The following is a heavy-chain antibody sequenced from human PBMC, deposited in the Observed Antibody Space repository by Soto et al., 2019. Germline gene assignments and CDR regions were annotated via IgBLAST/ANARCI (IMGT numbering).Heavy chain of an antibody. Sequence: GASVKVSCKASGGTFSSYAISWVRQAPGQGLEWMGGIIPIFGTANYAQKFQGRVTITADESTSTAYMELSSLRSEDTAVYYCARDDTGNIVLMVYAVGYNWFDPWGQGTRVTVSS. CDR2: IIPIFGTA. J-gene: IGHJ5*02. CDR1: GGTFSSYA. D-gene: IGHD2-8*01. V-gene: IGHV1-69*13. CDR3: ARDDTGNIVLMVYAVGYNWFDP.